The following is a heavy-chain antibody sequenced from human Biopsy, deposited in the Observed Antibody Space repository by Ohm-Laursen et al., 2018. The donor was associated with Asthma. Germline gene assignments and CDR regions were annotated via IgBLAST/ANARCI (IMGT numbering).Heavy chain of an antibody. V-gene: IGHV4-34*01. Sequence: TLSLTCTVYGGYLTGHYWNWIRQPPGKGLEWIGEIDQSGYTNYNPPLKSRVTISADTSKNQFHLNLSSVTAADTAVYFCARAAITGIRGWFDPWGQGTQVTVSS. D-gene: IGHD1-20*01. CDR3: ARAAITGIRGWFDP. CDR1: GGYLTGHY. J-gene: IGHJ5*02. CDR2: IDQSGYT.